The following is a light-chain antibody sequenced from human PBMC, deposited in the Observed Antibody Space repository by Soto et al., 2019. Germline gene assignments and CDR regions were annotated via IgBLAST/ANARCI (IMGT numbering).Light chain of an antibody. CDR2: GAS. J-gene: IGKJ1*01. CDR1: QSISTY. CDR3: KQSFSTPRT. Sequence: DLQITQSPSALSAYVPPPVTITFTSSQSISTYLNWYQQKPGKAPKLLIYGASSLQSGVPSRFSGSGSGTDFTLTIRSLQTEDFGTYYCKQSFSTPRTFGKGTKVDIK. V-gene: IGKV1-39*01.